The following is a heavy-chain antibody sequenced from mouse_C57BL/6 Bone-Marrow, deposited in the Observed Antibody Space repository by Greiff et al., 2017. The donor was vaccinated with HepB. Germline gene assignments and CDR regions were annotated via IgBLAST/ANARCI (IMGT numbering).Heavy chain of an antibody. V-gene: IGHV5-4*03. D-gene: IGHD1-1*01. CDR2: ISDGGSYT. CDR1: GFTFSSYA. Sequence: EVMLVESGGGLVKPGGSLKLSCAASGFTFSSYAMSWVRQTPEKRLEWVATISDGGSYTYYPDNVKGRYTISRDNAKNNLYLQMSHLKSEDTAMYYCAGVTGYYGGSFWYFDVWGKGTTVTVSS. CDR3: AGVTGYYGGSFWYFDV. J-gene: IGHJ1*03.